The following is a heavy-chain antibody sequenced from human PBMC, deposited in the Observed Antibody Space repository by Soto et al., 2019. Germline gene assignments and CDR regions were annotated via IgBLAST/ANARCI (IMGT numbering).Heavy chain of an antibody. Sequence: SETLSLTCTVSGGSISSYYWSWIRQPPGKGLEWIGYIYYSGSTNYNPSPKSRVTISVDTSKNQFSLKLSSVTAADTAVYYCAREKANSGYDGGLFDYWGQGTLVTVS. V-gene: IGHV4-59*01. CDR1: GGSISSYY. CDR3: AREKANSGYDGGLFDY. J-gene: IGHJ4*02. CDR2: IYYSGST. D-gene: IGHD5-12*01.